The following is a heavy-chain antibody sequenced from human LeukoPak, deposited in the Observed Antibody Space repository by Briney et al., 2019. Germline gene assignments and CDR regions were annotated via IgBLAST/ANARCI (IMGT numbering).Heavy chain of an antibody. CDR1: GFTFSGYS. V-gene: IGHV3-7*01. CDR3: ARARGPNY. CDR2: INQDGTEK. J-gene: IGHJ4*02. Sequence: GGSLRLSCAASGFTFSGYSMTWVRQAPGKGLEWVANINQDGTEKYYADSMKGRFSMSRDNAKNSVSLQINSLRVEDTAIYYCARARGPNYWGQGTLVTVSS.